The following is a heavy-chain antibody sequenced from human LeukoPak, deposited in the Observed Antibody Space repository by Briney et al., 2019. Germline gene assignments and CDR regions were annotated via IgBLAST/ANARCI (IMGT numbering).Heavy chain of an antibody. CDR3: ARPYYYDSRIDP. D-gene: IGHD3-22*01. Sequence: PSETLSLTCTVSGGSISSGDYYWSWIRQPPGKGLEWIAYMYYRGSTYYNPSLKSRVTMSADTSKNQLSLKLSSVTAADTAVYYCARPYYYDSRIDPWGQGILVTVSS. CDR2: MYYRGST. V-gene: IGHV4-30-4*01. CDR1: GGSISSGDYY. J-gene: IGHJ5*02.